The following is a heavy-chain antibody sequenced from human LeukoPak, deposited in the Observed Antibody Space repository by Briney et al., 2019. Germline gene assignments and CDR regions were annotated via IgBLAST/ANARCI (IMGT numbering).Heavy chain of an antibody. CDR3: ARDHDCSGGSCYAGY. Sequence: SETLSLTCAVYGGSFSGYYWSWIRQPPGKGLEWIGEINHSGSTNYNPSLKSRVTISVDTSKNQFSLKLSSVTAADTAVYYCARDHDCSGGSCYAGYWGQGTLVTVSS. V-gene: IGHV4-34*01. D-gene: IGHD2-15*01. CDR1: GGSFSGYY. J-gene: IGHJ4*02. CDR2: INHSGST.